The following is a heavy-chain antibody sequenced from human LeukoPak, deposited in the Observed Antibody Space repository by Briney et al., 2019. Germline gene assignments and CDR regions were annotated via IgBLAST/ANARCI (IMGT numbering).Heavy chain of an antibody. D-gene: IGHD3-10*01. CDR1: GGSISSSSYY. CDR2: IYYSGST. V-gene: IGHV4-39*07. Sequence: SETLSLTCTVSGGSISSSSYYWGWIRQPPGKGLEWIGSIYYSGSTYYNPSLKSRVTISVDTSKNQFSLKLSSVTAADTAVYYCARVHVLLWFGELFGAFDIWGQGTMVTVSS. J-gene: IGHJ3*02. CDR3: ARVHVLLWFGELFGAFDI.